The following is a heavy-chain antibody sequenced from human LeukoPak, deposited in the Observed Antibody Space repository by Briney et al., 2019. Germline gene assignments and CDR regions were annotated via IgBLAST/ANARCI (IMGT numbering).Heavy chain of an antibody. D-gene: IGHD1-26*01. V-gene: IGHV3-23*01. CDR3: AKGLYSGSPDAFDI. CDR1: GFTFSSYG. CDR2: LNTGGST. Sequence: GGSLRLSCVASGFTFSSYGMSWVRQAPGMGLEWVSGLNTGGSTYYTGSVKGRFTISRDNSKSTLYLQMNSLRVEDTAIYYCAKGLYSGSPDAFDIWGQGTMVTASS. J-gene: IGHJ3*02.